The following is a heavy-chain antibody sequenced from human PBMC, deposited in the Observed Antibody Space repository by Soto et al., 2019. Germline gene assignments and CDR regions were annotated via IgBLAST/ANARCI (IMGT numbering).Heavy chain of an antibody. D-gene: IGHD3-22*01. Sequence: ASVKVSCKASGCTFSSYAISWVRQAPGQGLEWMGGISPIFGTANYAQKFQGRVTITADESTSTAYMYLSSLTSEDTAVYYCARDRNYYDSSGLFHWGQGTLVTVSS. J-gene: IGHJ4*02. V-gene: IGHV1-69*13. CDR3: ARDRNYYDSSGLFH. CDR2: ISPIFGTA. CDR1: GCTFSSYA.